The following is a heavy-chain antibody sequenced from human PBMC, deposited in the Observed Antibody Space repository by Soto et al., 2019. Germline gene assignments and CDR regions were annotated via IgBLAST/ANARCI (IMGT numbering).Heavy chain of an antibody. V-gene: IGHV1-69*01. Sequence: QVQLVQSGAEVKKPGSSVKVSCKASGGTFSSYAISWVRQAPGQGLEWMGGIIPIFGTANYAQKFQGRVTITADESTSTAYMKLSSLRSEDTAVYYCARASVQQQLVPVYYFDYWGQGTLVTVSS. J-gene: IGHJ4*02. CDR3: ARASVQQQLVPVYYFDY. D-gene: IGHD6-13*01. CDR1: GGTFSSYA. CDR2: IIPIFGTA.